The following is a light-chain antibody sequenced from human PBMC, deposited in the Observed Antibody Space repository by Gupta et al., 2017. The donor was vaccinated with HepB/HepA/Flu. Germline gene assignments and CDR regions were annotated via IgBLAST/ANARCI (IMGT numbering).Light chain of an antibody. Sequence: EIVLTQSPVTLSLYPGERATLSCRASQNINRYLAWYQQKPGQVPRLLIYDAFDRATGIPARFTGSGSGTDFTLTISSLEPEDFAVYYCQQRSNWPLTFGGGTKVEIK. V-gene: IGKV3-11*01. CDR3: QQRSNWPLT. J-gene: IGKJ4*01. CDR2: DAF. CDR1: QNINRY.